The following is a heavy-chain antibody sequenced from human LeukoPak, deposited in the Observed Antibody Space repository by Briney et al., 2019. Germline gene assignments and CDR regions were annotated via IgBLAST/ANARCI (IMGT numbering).Heavy chain of an antibody. Sequence: PSETLSLTCAVYGGSFSGYYWSWIRQPPGKRLEWIGEINHSGSTNYNPSLKSRVTISVDTSKNQFSLKLSSVTAADTAVYYCASGYSSSYGYWGQGTLVTVSS. CDR3: ASGYSSSYGY. J-gene: IGHJ4*02. CDR2: INHSGST. D-gene: IGHD6-13*01. CDR1: GGSFSGYY. V-gene: IGHV4-34*01.